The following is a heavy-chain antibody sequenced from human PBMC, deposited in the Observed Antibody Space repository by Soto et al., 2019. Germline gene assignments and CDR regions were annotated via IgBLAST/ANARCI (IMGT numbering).Heavy chain of an antibody. J-gene: IGHJ2*01. Sequence: QVQLVQSGAEVKKPGASVKVSCKASGYTFKTYYIHWVRQAPGQGLEWMGMFNPSGGTTNYAQKLQGRVTLTRDTSTSTVYMELSSLRSEDTAIYYCARGGYDWYFDLWGRGTLVTVSS. D-gene: IGHD5-18*01. CDR1: GYTFKTYY. V-gene: IGHV1-46*02. CDR3: ARGGYDWYFDL. CDR2: FNPSGGTT.